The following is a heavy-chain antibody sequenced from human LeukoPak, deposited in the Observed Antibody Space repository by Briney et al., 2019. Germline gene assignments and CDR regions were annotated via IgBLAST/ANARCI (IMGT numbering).Heavy chain of an antibody. CDR2: ISYDGSNK. CDR3: ANDYGDYVNY. CDR1: GFTFSSYA. V-gene: IGHV3-30*04. J-gene: IGHJ4*02. D-gene: IGHD4-17*01. Sequence: GRSLRLSCAASGFTFSSYAMHWVRQAPGKGLEWVAVISYDGSNKYYADSVKGRFTISRDYSKNTLYLQMNSLRAEDTAVYYCANDYGDYVNYWGQGTLVTVSS.